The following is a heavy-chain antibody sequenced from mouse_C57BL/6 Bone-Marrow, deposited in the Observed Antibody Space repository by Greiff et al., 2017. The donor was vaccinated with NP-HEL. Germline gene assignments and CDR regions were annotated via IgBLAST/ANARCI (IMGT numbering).Heavy chain of an antibody. D-gene: IGHD2-2*01. J-gene: IGHJ2*01. V-gene: IGHV1-50*01. CDR1: GYTFTSYW. CDR3: ARSDYGYDGDY. CDR2: IDPSDSYT. Sequence: QVQLQQPGAELVKPGASVKLSCKASGYTFTSYWMQWVKQRPGQGLEWIGEIDPSDSYTNYNQKFKGKATLTVDTSSSTDYMQLSSLTSEDSAVYYCARSDYGYDGDYWGQGTTLTVSS.